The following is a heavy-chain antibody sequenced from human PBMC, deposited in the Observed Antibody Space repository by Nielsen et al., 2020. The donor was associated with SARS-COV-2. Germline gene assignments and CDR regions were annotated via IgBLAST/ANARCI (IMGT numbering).Heavy chain of an antibody. CDR2: ISSSSSYT. CDR3: ARSYFDWSHNYGMDV. J-gene: IGHJ6*02. CDR1: GFTFSDYY. V-gene: IGHV3-11*03. Sequence: GESLKISCTASGFTFSDYYMSWIRQAPGKGLEWVSYISSSSSYTNYADSVKGRFTISRDNAKNSLYLQMNSLRAEDTALYHCARSYFDWSHNYGMDVWGQGTTVTVSS. D-gene: IGHD3-9*01.